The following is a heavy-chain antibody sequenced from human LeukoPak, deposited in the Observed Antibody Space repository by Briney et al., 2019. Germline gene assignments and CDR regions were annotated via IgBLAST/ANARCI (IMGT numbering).Heavy chain of an antibody. CDR3: ARNDYYDSSDHLYFDY. Sequence: PGGSLRLSCAASGFTFSSYEMNWVRQAPGKGLEWVSYISSSGSTIYYADSVKGRFTISRDNAKNSLYLQMNSLRAEDTAVYYCARNDYYDSSDHLYFDYWGQGTLVTVSS. V-gene: IGHV3-48*03. J-gene: IGHJ4*02. CDR1: GFTFSSYE. D-gene: IGHD3-22*01. CDR2: ISSSGSTI.